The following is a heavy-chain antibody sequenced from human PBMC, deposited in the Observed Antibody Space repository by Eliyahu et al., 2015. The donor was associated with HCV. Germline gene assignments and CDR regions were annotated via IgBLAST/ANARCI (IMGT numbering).Heavy chain of an antibody. CDR3: AKVRIVVVVAAPDY. V-gene: IGHV3-23*01. CDR1: GFTFSXYX. Sequence: EVQLLESGGGLVQPGGSXRXSCAASGFTFSXYXXSWVRPAPGKGLEWVSAISGSGGSTYYADSVKGRFTISRDNSKNTLYLQMNSLRAEDTAVYYCAKVRIVVVVAAPDYWGQGTLVTVSS. CDR2: ISGSGGST. D-gene: IGHD2-15*01. J-gene: IGHJ4*02.